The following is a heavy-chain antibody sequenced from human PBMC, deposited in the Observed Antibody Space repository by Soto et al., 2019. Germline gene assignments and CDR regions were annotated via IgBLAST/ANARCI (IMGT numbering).Heavy chain of an antibody. CDR3: ARGSTDSYPGSRIFDF. CDR1: GLTFGSRA. J-gene: IGHJ4*02. V-gene: IGHV3-23*01. Sequence: GGSLRLSCVASGLTFGSRAMTWVRQAPGAGLQWVSTITDTGGDAKYADSVRGRLVISRDNSKKTRYLQMTSLTAEDSAMYYCARGSTDSYPGSRIFDFWGRGTLVTVSS. CDR2: ITDTGGDA. D-gene: IGHD3-10*01.